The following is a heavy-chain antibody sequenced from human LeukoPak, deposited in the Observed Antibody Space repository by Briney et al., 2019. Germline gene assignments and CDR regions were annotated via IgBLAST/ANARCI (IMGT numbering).Heavy chain of an antibody. CDR3: TRVGYIDEGIDY. V-gene: IGHV3-74*01. J-gene: IGHJ4*02. CDR2: INSDGSST. Sequence: TGGSLRLSCAASGFTFSSYWMHWVRQAPGKGLVWVSRINSDGSSTSYADSVKGRFTISRDNAKNSLYLQMNSLRAEDTAIYYCTRVGYIDEGIDYWGQGTLVTVSS. CDR1: GFTFSSYW. D-gene: IGHD5-24*01.